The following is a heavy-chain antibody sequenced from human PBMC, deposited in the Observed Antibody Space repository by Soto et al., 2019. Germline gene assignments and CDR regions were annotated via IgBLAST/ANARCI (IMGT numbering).Heavy chain of an antibody. CDR3: ARRNYYGSGSYVFDY. CDR2: IYYSGST. V-gene: IGHV4-59*01. Sequence: SETLSLTCTVSGGSISSYYWSWIRQPPGKGLEWIGYIYYSGSTDYNPSLKSRVTISVDTSKNQFSLKLSSVTAADTAVYYCARRNYYGSGSYVFDYWGQGTQVTVSS. D-gene: IGHD3-10*01. CDR1: GGSISSYY. J-gene: IGHJ4*02.